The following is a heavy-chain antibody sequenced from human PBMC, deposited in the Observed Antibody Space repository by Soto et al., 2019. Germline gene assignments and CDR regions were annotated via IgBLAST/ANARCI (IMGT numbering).Heavy chain of an antibody. CDR2: ISSSSSYI. Sequence: PGGSLRLSCAASGFTFSSYSMNWVRQAPGKGLEWVSSISSSSSYIYYADSVKGRFTISRDNAKNSLYLQMNSLRAEDTAVYYCARGGPGYGDFFDYWGQGTLVTVSS. D-gene: IGHD5-12*01. J-gene: IGHJ4*02. CDR1: GFTFSSYS. CDR3: ARGGPGYGDFFDY. V-gene: IGHV3-21*01.